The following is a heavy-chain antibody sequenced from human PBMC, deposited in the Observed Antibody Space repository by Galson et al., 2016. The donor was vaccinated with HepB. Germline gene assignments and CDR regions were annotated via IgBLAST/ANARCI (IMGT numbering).Heavy chain of an antibody. CDR1: GFNFRTSA. CDR3: AADLMSTGSPFYVFDI. CDR2: IVGSGNT. J-gene: IGHJ3*02. V-gene: IGHV1-58*01. Sequence: SVKVSCKASGFNFRTSAVQWVRQARGQRPEWIEWIVGSGNTNYAQKFQARVTISRDMSTSTAYMELRSLRSEDTAIYYCAADLMSTGSPFYVFDIWGQGTMVTVSS. D-gene: IGHD1-1*01.